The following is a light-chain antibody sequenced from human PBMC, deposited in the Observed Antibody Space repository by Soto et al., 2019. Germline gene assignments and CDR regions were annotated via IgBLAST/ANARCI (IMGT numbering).Light chain of an antibody. Sequence: EIVLTQSPGTLSLSPGERATLSCRASQSVSISSLAWYQQKPGPAPRLLIYSASSRATGIPDRFSGSGSATDFTLTISRLEPEDFAVYYCQQYCSSSYTFGQGTNLEIK. CDR3: QQYCSSSYT. CDR1: QSVSISS. V-gene: IGKV3-20*01. CDR2: SAS. J-gene: IGKJ2*01.